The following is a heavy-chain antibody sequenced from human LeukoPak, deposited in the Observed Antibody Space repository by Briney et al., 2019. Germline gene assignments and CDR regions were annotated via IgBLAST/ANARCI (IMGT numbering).Heavy chain of an antibody. CDR2: ISSSSSYI. Sequence: GGSLRLSCAVSGFAFSSYSMNWVRQAPGKGLEWVSSISSSSSYIYYADSVKGRFTISRDNAKNSLYLQMNNLRAEDTAVYYCATGRDDSSGYRHDIDYWGQGTLVTVSS. V-gene: IGHV3-21*01. J-gene: IGHJ4*02. CDR1: GFAFSSYS. CDR3: ATGRDDSSGYRHDIDY. D-gene: IGHD3-22*01.